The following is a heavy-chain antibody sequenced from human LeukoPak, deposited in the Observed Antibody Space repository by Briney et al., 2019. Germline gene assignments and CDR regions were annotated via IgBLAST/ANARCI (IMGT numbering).Heavy chain of an antibody. Sequence: GGSLRLSCAASGFTFSSYAINWVRQAPGKGLEWVANIKQDGSEKYYVDSVKGRFTISRDNAKNSLYLQMNSLRAEDTAVYYCARDREEATKLDYWGQGTLVTVSS. CDR1: GFTFSSYA. CDR2: IKQDGSEK. CDR3: ARDREEATKLDY. D-gene: IGHD1-26*01. V-gene: IGHV3-7*01. J-gene: IGHJ4*02.